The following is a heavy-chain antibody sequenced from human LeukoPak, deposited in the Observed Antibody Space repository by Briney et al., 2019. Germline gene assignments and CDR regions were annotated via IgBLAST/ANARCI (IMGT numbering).Heavy chain of an antibody. D-gene: IGHD5-12*01. Sequence: GGSLRLSCAASGFTLTTYGVHWVRQAPGQGLEWVAFIPSDGNNKQYAESVKGRVTIFRDNSKNTLYLQMNSLRAEDTAVYYCARGPSGYHNTGGQGTLVTVSS. CDR1: GFTLTTYG. V-gene: IGHV3-30*02. CDR3: ARGPSGYHNT. J-gene: IGHJ4*02. CDR2: IPSDGNNK.